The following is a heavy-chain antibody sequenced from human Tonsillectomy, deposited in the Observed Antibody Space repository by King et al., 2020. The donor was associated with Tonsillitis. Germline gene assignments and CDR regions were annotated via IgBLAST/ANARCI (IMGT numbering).Heavy chain of an antibody. D-gene: IGHD3-10*01. CDR1: GFTFSNFA. Sequence: VQLVESGGGVVQPGTSLRLSCVVSGFTFSNFAMHWVRQAPGMGLEWVALISFDGTNMYSSDSVNGRFTISRDNSKNTLFLQMNSLRAEDTAIYYCARQREVYGSGSYALAYWGQGTLVTVSS. V-gene: IGHV3-30-3*01. CDR3: ARQREVYGSGSYALAY. CDR2: ISFDGTNM. J-gene: IGHJ4*02.